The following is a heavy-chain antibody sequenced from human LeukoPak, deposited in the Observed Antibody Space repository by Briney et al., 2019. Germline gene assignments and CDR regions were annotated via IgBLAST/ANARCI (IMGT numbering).Heavy chain of an antibody. CDR3: AREVGSSDPVGGNYYYYMDV. V-gene: IGHV3-11*04. CDR2: ISSSGSTI. J-gene: IGHJ6*03. D-gene: IGHD3-16*01. Sequence: GGSLRLTCAASGFTFSDYYMSWIRQAPGKGLEWVSYISSSGSTIYYADSVKGRFTISRDNAKNSLYLQMNSLRAEDTAVYYCAREVGSSDPVGGNYYYYMDVWGKGTTVTVSS. CDR1: GFTFSDYY.